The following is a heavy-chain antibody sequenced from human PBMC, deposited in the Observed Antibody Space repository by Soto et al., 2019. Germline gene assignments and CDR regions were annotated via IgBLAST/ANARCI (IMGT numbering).Heavy chain of an antibody. V-gene: IGHV1-24*01. D-gene: IGHD3-16*02. CDR3: AATLLPPYAFPFGGVVEGSLDY. J-gene: IGHJ4*01. Sequence: GASVMVSCKISGYARSKLSVQWVGQSPGKGLEWVGGFAPEDREILFAPKFLGRVTLTEDTSADTAYMELTSLTSEDTAVYFCAATLLPPYAFPFGGVVEGSLDYWG. CDR1: GYARSKLS. CDR2: FAPEDREI.